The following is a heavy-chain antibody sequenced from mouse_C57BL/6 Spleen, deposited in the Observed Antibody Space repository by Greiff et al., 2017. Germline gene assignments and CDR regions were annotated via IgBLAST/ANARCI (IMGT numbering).Heavy chain of an antibody. V-gene: IGHV1-15*01. Sequence: QVQLQQSGAELVRPGASVTLSCKASGYTFTDYEMHWVKQTPVHGLEWIGAIDPETGGTAYNQKFKGKAILTADKSSSTAYMELRSLTSEDSAVYYCTRRDRAWYFDVWGTGTTVTVSS. CDR3: TRRDRAWYFDV. J-gene: IGHJ1*03. CDR1: GYTFTDYE. D-gene: IGHD3-1*01. CDR2: IDPETGGT.